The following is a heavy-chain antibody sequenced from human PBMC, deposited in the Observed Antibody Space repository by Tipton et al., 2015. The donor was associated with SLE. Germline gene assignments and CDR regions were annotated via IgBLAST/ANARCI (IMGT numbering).Heavy chain of an antibody. CDR2: INHSGST. D-gene: IGHD6-19*01. Sequence: TLSLTCAVYGGSFSGYYWSWIRQPPGKGLEWIGEINHSGSTNYNPSLKSRLTILVDTSKNQFSLKLSSVTAADTAVYYCARQGAVAGFDYWGQGTLVTVSS. CDR3: ARQGAVAGFDY. J-gene: IGHJ4*02. CDR1: GGSFSGYY. V-gene: IGHV4-34*01.